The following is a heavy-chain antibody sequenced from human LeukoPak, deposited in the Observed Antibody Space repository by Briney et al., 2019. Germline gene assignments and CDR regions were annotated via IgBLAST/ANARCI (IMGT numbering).Heavy chain of an antibody. CDR3: AKDTTGLDY. V-gene: IGHV3-30*18. D-gene: IGHD1-1*01. CDR1: GFTFSSYG. J-gene: IGHJ4*02. Sequence: GGSLRLSCAASGFTFSSYGMHWVRQAPGKGLEWVAVISYDGSNKYYADSVKGRFTISRDNFKNTLYLQMNSLRAEDTAVYYCAKDTTGLDYWGQGTLVTVSS. CDR2: ISYDGSNK.